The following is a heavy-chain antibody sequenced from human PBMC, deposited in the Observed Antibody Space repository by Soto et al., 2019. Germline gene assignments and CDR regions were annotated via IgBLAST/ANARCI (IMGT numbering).Heavy chain of an antibody. CDR2: ISAYNGNA. J-gene: IGHJ1*01. V-gene: IGHV1-18*01. CDR1: CYTFTSYG. CDR3: ARDGDGSYSYFQH. D-gene: IGHD1-26*01. Sequence: GASVKVSCKASCYTFTSYGISWVRQAPGQGLGGKGWISAYNGNANYAQNLQGRVTMTTDTSTSTAYMELRSLRSDDTAVYYCARDGDGSYSYFQHWGQGTLVTVSS.